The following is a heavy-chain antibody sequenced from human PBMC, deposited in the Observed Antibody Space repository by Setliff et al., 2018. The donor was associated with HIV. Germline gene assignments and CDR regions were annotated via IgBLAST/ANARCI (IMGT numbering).Heavy chain of an antibody. J-gene: IGHJ4*02. CDR2: ISSSSSSI. CDR3: VRDPFGSDY. V-gene: IGHV3-48*01. CDR1: GFTFSRNS. D-gene: IGHD3-3*01. Sequence: GGSLRLSRGASGFTFSRNSMNWVRQAPGKGLEWVAYISSSSSSIYYADSVKGRFTISRDNAKNSLYLQMNSLRAEDTAVYYCVRDPFGSDYWGQGTLVTVSS.